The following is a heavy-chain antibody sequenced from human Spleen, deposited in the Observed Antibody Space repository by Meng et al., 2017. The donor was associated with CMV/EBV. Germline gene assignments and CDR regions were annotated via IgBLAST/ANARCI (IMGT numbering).Heavy chain of an antibody. CDR2: IYHSGST. Sequence: GPLRLSCTVSGYSISSGYYWGWIRQPPGKGLEWIGSIYHSGSTYYNPSLKSRVTISVDTSKNQFSLKLSSVTAADTAVYYCASRKGSGTAFDPWGQGTLVTVSS. CDR3: ASRKGSGTAFDP. CDR1: GYSISSGYY. V-gene: IGHV4-38-2*02. J-gene: IGHJ5*02. D-gene: IGHD3-10*01.